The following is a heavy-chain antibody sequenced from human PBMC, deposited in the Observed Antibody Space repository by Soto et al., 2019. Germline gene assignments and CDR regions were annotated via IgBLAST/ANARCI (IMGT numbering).Heavy chain of an antibody. J-gene: IGHJ3*02. D-gene: IGHD6-19*01. V-gene: IGHV4-59*08. Sequence: QVQLQESGPGLVKPSETLSLPCTVSGGSISSYYWSCIRQPPGKGLEWIGYIYYSGSINYNPSLRSRVTLSVDRPKNQSSPKLTSVTAVDTAVYYWARYRREGQLLVSVSFAFDIWGQGTMVTVSS. CDR1: GGSISSYY. CDR3: ARYRREGQLLVSVSFAFDI. CDR2: IYYSGSI.